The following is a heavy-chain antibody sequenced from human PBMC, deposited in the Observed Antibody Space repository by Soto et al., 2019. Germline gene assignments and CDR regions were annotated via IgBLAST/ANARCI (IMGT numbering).Heavy chain of an antibody. CDR3: ASVVDYYDSSGNWFDP. J-gene: IGHJ5*02. V-gene: IGHV1-18*01. CDR1: GYTFTSYG. Sequence: QVQLVQSGAEAKKPGASVKVSCKASGYTFTSYGISWVRQAPGQGLEWMGWISAYNGNTNYAQKLQGRVTMTTDTSTSTAYMELRSLRSDDTAVYYCASVVDYYDSSGNWFDPWGQGTLVTVSS. CDR2: ISAYNGNT. D-gene: IGHD3-22*01.